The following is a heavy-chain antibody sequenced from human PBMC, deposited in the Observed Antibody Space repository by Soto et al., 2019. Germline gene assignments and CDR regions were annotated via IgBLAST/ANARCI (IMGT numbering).Heavy chain of an antibody. CDR3: ASRDPGTSVDY. Sequence: SETLSLTCYVSGGSITSYYWSWIRQPAGKGLEWIGRIHSSGSTNYNPSLKSRVTISLDKSENQFSLKVTSLTAADTAVYYCASRDPGTSVDYWGQGTLVTVSS. J-gene: IGHJ4*02. CDR1: GGSITSYY. V-gene: IGHV4-4*07. D-gene: IGHD1-7*01. CDR2: IHSSGST.